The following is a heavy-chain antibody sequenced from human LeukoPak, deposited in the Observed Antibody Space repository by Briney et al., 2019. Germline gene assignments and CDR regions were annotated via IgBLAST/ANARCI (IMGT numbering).Heavy chain of an antibody. CDR1: GFTFSTYA. V-gene: IGHV3-23*01. Sequence: PGGSLRLSCAASGFTFSTYAMSWVRPAPGKGLEWVSGISGSGGSTYYADSVKGRFTISRDNSKNTLYLQMNSLRAEDAAVYYCARVAFSYGSPSLGYYYYYGLDVWGQGTTVTVSS. CDR2: ISGSGGST. J-gene: IGHJ6*02. CDR3: ARVAFSYGSPSLGYYYYYGLDV. D-gene: IGHD5-18*01.